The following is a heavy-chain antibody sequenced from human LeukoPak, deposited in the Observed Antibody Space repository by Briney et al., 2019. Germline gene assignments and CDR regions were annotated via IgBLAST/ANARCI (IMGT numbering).Heavy chain of an antibody. CDR3: YGANAEH. D-gene: IGHD4-23*01. Sequence: GGSLRLSCAASGFTVSSYWMHWVRQAPGKGLVWVSGINTDGSYTSYADSVKGRFTISRDNAKNTLYLQMNSLRVEDTAVYYCYGANAEHWGQGTLVTVSS. V-gene: IGHV3-74*01. CDR1: GFTVSSYW. J-gene: IGHJ1*01. CDR2: INTDGSYT.